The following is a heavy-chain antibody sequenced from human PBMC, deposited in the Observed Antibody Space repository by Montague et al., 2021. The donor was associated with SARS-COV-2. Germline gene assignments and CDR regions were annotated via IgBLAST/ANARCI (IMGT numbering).Heavy chain of an antibody. D-gene: IGHD3-22*01. CDR1: GGSITSSLYY. CDR2: IHYSETT. Sequence: SETLSLTCTVSGGSITSSLYYWGWIRQPPGKGLEWIGTIHYSETTSYNPSLKSRVTISVDTSKDQFSLKVTSVTAADTAVYYCARPATSSGYWCGIDPWGQGTLVTVSS. V-gene: IGHV4-39*01. CDR3: ARPATSSGYWCGIDP. J-gene: IGHJ5*02.